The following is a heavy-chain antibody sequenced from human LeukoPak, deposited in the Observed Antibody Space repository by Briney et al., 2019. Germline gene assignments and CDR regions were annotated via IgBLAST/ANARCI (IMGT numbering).Heavy chain of an antibody. CDR2: FYPGDSDT. Sequence: GESLKISCKGSGYSFTSYWIGWVRQMPGKGLEWMGIFYPGDSDTRYSPSFQGQVTISADKSISTAYLQWSSLKASDTAMYYCARQVDYYDSSGYPNDAFDIWGQGTMVTVSS. D-gene: IGHD3-22*01. CDR3: ARQVDYYDSSGYPNDAFDI. CDR1: GYSFTSYW. J-gene: IGHJ3*02. V-gene: IGHV5-51*01.